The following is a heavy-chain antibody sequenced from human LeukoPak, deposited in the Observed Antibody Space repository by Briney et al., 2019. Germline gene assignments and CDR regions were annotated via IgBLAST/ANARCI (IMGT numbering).Heavy chain of an antibody. CDR3: ARARRDCSGGTCFSYYFDN. D-gene: IGHD2-15*01. CDR1: GFTFSNYA. CDR2: ISSIEGRI. V-gene: IGHV3-64*01. Sequence: GGSLRLSCAASGFTFSNYAIHWVRQAPGKGLECVSAISSIEGRIYYANSVKGRFTISRDNSKNMVVLQMGSLRAEDMAVYYCARARRDCSGGTCFSYYFDNWGQGTLVTVSS. J-gene: IGHJ4*02.